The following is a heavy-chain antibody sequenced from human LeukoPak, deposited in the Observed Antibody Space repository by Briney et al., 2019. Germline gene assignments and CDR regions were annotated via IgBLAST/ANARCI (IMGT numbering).Heavy chain of an antibody. Sequence: GGSLRLSCAASGFTFSSYAMHWVRQAPGKGLEWVAVISYDGSNKYYADSVKGRFTISRDNSKNTLYLQMNSLRAEDTAVYYCARDKDYDFWSGSLDVWGQGTTVTVSS. D-gene: IGHD3-3*01. V-gene: IGHV3-30-3*01. J-gene: IGHJ6*02. CDR1: GFTFSSYA. CDR2: ISYDGSNK. CDR3: ARDKDYDFWSGSLDV.